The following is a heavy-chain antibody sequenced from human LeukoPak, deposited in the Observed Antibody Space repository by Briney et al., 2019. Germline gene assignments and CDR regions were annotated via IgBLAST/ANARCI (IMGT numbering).Heavy chain of an antibody. CDR3: ARVDVVVVPAPTGY. CDR2: ISGYNGNT. D-gene: IGHD2-2*01. J-gene: IGHJ4*02. V-gene: IGHV1-18*04. CDR1: GYTFTYRY. Sequence: ASVKVSCKASGYTFTYRYLHWVRQAPGQGLEWMGWISGYNGNTNYAQRLQGRVTMTTDTSTSTAYMELRSLRSDDTAVYYCARVDVVVVPAPTGYWGQGTLVTVSP.